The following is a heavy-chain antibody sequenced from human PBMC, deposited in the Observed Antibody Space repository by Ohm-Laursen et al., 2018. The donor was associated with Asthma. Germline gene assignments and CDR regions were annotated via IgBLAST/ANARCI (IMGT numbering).Heavy chain of an antibody. D-gene: IGHD2-8*02. CDR2: ISWNSGSI. V-gene: IGHV3-48*04. CDR3: AREGERKLGVLVVYSYGMDV. Sequence: SLRLSCAASGYTFSRYSIHWVRQIPGKGLEWVSGISWNSGSIGYADSVKGRFTISRDNAKNSLYLQMNSLRAEDTAVYYCAREGERKLGVLVVYSYGMDVWGQGTTVTVSS. J-gene: IGHJ6*02. CDR1: GYTFSRYS.